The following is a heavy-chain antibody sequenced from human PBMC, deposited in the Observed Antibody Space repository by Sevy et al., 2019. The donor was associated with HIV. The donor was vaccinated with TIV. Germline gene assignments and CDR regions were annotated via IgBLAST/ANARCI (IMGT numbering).Heavy chain of an antibody. CDR1: GFTFSSYW. Sequence: GGSLRLSCAASGFTFSSYWMTWVRQAPGKGLEWVANIKQDGSEKYHVAFVKGRFTISRDNAKNSLYLKMNSLRDEDTAVYYCARGSGDYWGQGTLVTVSS. V-gene: IGHV3-7*04. CDR2: IKQDGSEK. J-gene: IGHJ4*02. CDR3: ARGSGDY.